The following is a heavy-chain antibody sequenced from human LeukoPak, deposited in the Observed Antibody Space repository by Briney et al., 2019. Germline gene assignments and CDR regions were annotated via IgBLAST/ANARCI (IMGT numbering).Heavy chain of an antibody. CDR2: IRSKANNYAT. CDR3: TRTSMLAAFDY. D-gene: IGHD2/OR15-2a*01. CDR1: GFTFSGTA. J-gene: IGHJ4*02. Sequence: GGSLRLSCAASGFTFSGTAMHWVRQASGKGLEWVGRIRSKANNYATAYAASVKGRFTVSRDDSNNTAYLQMNSLRTEDTAVYYCTRTSMLAAFDYWGQGTLATVSS. V-gene: IGHV3-73*01.